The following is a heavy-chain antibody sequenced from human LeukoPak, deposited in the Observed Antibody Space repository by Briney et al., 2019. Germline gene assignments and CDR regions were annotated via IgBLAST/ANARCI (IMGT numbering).Heavy chain of an antibody. J-gene: IGHJ3*01. D-gene: IGHD2/OR15-2a*01. CDR3: AKGWGENILPSIQDPFDV. V-gene: IGHV3-9*01. Sequence: GGSLRLSCAASGFTFREYAMHWIRQVPGKGLEWVSGISWNSATIDYGDSVKGRFTISRDNAKDSLDLQMNSLRAEDTALYYCAKGWGENILPSIQDPFDVWGQGTMVTVSS. CDR1: GFTFREYA. CDR2: ISWNSATI.